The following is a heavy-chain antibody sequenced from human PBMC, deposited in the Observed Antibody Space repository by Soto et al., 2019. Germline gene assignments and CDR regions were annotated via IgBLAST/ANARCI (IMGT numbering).Heavy chain of an antibody. Sequence: QVQLVESGGNSVKPGGSLRLSCAASGFTFSDYYMSWIRQAPGKGLEWVSYISTNSITIYYADSVKGRFTISRDNAKNSLYLQMNSLRDEDTAVYYCSSARAGNGRSFDYWGQGTLVSVSS. CDR3: SSARAGNGRSFDY. D-gene: IGHD1-26*01. CDR2: ISTNSITI. CDR1: GFTFSDYY. V-gene: IGHV3-11*01. J-gene: IGHJ4*02.